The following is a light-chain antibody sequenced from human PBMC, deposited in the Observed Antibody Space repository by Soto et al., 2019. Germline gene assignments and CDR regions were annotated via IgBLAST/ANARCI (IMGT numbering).Light chain of an antibody. CDR2: LNNDGSH. V-gene: IGLV4-69*01. CDR1: SGHSNYA. CDR3: QTWGTGIVV. Sequence: QSALTQSPSASASLGASVKLTCTLSSGHSNYAIAWHQQQPEKGPRFLMKLNNDGSHIKGDGIPDRFSGSSSGAERYLTISSLQSEDEADYYCQTWGTGIVVFGGGTKLTVL. J-gene: IGLJ3*02.